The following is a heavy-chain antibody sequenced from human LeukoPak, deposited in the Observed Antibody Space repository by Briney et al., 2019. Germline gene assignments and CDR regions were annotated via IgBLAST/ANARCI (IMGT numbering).Heavy chain of an antibody. J-gene: IGHJ3*02. CDR2: INPNSGGT. CDR3: ARDRGGLLAFDAFDI. D-gene: IGHD2-15*01. CDR1: GYTFTGYY. Sequence: ASVKVSCKASGYTFTGYYMHWVRQAPGQGLEWMGWINPNSGGTNYAQKFQGWVTMTRDTSISTAYMELSRLRSDDTAVYYCARDRGGLLAFDAFDIWGQGTMVTVSS. V-gene: IGHV1-2*04.